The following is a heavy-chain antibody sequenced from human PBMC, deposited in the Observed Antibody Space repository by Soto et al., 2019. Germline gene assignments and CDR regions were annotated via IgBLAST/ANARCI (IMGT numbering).Heavy chain of an antibody. CDR2: IYYSGST. Sequence: PSETLSLTCTVSGGSISSSSYYWGWIRQPPGKGLEWIGSIYYSGSTYYNPSLKSRVTISVDTSKNQFSLKLSSVTAADTAVYYCARREGEWLENNWFDPWGQGTLVTVSS. CDR3: ARREGEWLENNWFDP. CDR1: GGSISSSSYY. V-gene: IGHV4-39*01. D-gene: IGHD6-19*01. J-gene: IGHJ5*02.